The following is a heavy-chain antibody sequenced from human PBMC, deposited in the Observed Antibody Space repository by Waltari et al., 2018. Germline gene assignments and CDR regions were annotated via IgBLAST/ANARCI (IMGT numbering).Heavy chain of an antibody. CDR1: GGSISSSSYY. V-gene: IGHV4-39*07. D-gene: IGHD4-17*01. J-gene: IGHJ4*02. Sequence: LQLKESGTGLVKPSETLSLTCIVSGGSISSSSYYVGWIRRPPGKGLEWIGSIYYSGSTYYNPSLKSQVTISVDTAKNQFSRKLSSVTAADTAVYYCARRDYGLFDYWGQGTLVTVSS. CDR2: IYYSGST. CDR3: ARRDYGLFDY.